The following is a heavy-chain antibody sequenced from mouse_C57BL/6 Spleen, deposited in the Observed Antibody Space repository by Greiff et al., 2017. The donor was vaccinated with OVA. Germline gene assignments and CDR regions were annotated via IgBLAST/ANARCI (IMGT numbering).Heavy chain of an antibody. J-gene: IGHJ4*01. CDR2: IYPGDGDT. D-gene: IGHD2-1*01. CDR3: ARDGNYEYYAMDY. CDR1: GYAFSSSW. Sequence: QVQLQQSGPELVKPGASVKISCKASGYAFSSSWMNWVKQRPGKGLEWIGRIYPGDGDTNYNGKFKGKATLTADKSSSTAYMQLSSLTSEDSAVYFCARDGNYEYYAMDYWGQGTSVTVSS. V-gene: IGHV1-82*01.